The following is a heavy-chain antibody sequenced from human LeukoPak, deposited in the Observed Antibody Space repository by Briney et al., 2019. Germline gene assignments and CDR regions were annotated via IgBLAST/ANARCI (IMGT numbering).Heavy chain of an antibody. CDR3: ARRWNYGRNYYIDV. CDR2: INDSGRI. Sequence: PSETLSLTCAVYGGSFSNYYWSWIRQPPGKGLEWMGEINDSGRINYNPSLMSRVTVSVDTSKNQFSLRLTSVTATDTAVYYCARRWNYGRNYYIDVWGNGATVSVYS. D-gene: IGHD1-7*01. V-gene: IGHV4-34*01. J-gene: IGHJ6*03. CDR1: GGSFSNYY.